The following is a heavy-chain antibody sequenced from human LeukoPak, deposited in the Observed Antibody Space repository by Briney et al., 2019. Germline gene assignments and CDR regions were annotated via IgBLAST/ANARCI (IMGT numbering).Heavy chain of an antibody. CDR1: GFTFSSYS. V-gene: IGHV3-21*01. D-gene: IGHD3-22*01. CDR2: ISSRSTYI. CDR3: ARDQNDSSGYSGGLDY. Sequence: PGGSLRLSCAASGFTFSSYSMNWVRKAPGKGLEWVSSISSRSTYIYYADSVKGRFTISRDNAKNSLYLQMNGLRAEDTAVYYCARDQNDSSGYSGGLDYWGQGTLVTVSS. J-gene: IGHJ4*02.